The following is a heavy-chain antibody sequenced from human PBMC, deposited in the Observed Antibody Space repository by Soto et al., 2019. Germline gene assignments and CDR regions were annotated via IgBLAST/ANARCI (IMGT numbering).Heavy chain of an antibody. CDR2: ISYDGDNE. D-gene: IGHD5-18*01. CDR3: ARHGYNYGGGYFDY. CDR1: GFTFSNYA. V-gene: IGHV3-30*03. J-gene: IGHJ4*02. Sequence: TGGSLRLSCAASGFTFSNYAMHWVRQAPGKGLEWLAIISYDGDNEYYADSVRGRFTISRDNSKNTLYLQMNSLRAEDTAVYYCARHGYNYGGGYFDYWGQGTLVTVPQ.